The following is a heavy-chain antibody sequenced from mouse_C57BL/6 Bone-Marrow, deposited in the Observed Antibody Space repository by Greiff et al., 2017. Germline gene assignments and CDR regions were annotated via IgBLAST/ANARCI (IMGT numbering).Heavy chain of an antibody. CDR3: ARGYYYGSSFDY. V-gene: IGHV1-50*01. Sequence: QVQLQQPGAELVKPGASVKLSCKASGYTFTSYWMQWVKQRPGQGLEWIGEIDPSDSYTNSNQKFKGKATLTVDTSSSTAYMQLSSLTSEDSAVYYCARGYYYGSSFDYWGQGTTLTGSS. CDR1: GYTFTSYW. CDR2: IDPSDSYT. J-gene: IGHJ2*01. D-gene: IGHD1-1*01.